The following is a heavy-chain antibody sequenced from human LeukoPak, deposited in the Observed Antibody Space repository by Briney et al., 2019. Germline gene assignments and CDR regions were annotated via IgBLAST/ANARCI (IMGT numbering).Heavy chain of an antibody. D-gene: IGHD1-26*01. CDR3: ARDHSLTWPPDY. Sequence: GASVKVSCKASGYTLTSYGISWVRQAPGQGLEWMGWISAYNGNTDYAQKLQGRVTMTTDTSTSTAYMELRSLRSDDTAVYYCARDHSLTWPPDYWGQGTLVTVSS. CDR2: ISAYNGNT. CDR1: GYTLTSYG. J-gene: IGHJ4*02. V-gene: IGHV1-18*01.